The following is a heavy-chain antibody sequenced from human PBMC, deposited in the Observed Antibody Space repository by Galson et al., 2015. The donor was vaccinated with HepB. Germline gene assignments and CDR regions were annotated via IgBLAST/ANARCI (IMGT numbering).Heavy chain of an antibody. CDR3: ARTYYSYGMDV. CDR1: GFSLTTSGMC. V-gene: IGHV2-70*11. Sequence: PALVKPTQTLTLTCTFSGFSLTTSGMCVSWIRQPPGKALEWLARIDWDDDEYYSTSLKTRLTISKDTSKNQVVLTMTNMDPVDTAAYYCARTYYSYGMDVWGQGTTVTVSS. J-gene: IGHJ6*02. CDR2: IDWDDDE.